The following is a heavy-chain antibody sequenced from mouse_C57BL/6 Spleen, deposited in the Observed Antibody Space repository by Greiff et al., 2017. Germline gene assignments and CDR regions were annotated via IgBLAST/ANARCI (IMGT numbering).Heavy chain of an antibody. J-gene: IGHJ4*01. Sequence: EVQRVESGGGLVKPGGSLKLSCAASGFTFSDYGMHWVRQAPEKGLEWVAYISSGSSTNYYADTVKGRFTISRDNAKNTLFLQMTSLRSEDTAMYYCARPDWHYAMDYWGQGTSVTVSS. CDR2: ISSGSSTN. V-gene: IGHV5-17*01. CDR1: GFTFSDYG. D-gene: IGHD4-1*01. CDR3: ARPDWHYAMDY.